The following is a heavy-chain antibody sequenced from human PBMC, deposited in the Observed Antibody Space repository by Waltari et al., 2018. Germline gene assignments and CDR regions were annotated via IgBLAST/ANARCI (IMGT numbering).Heavy chain of an antibody. CDR1: GFTFSSEW. CDR2: IIPDGSGK. CDR3: ASTKSGSYDTFDI. V-gene: IGHV3-7*03. D-gene: IGHD1-26*01. J-gene: IGHJ3*02. Sequence: EVQLVESGGGLVQPGGSLRLSCAASGFTFSSEWMSWVRQSAGKGLEWVATIIPDGSGKYYVDSVKGRFTISRDNTKTSLYLQMNSLRVDDTAVYYCASTKSGSYDTFDIWGQGTMVTVSS.